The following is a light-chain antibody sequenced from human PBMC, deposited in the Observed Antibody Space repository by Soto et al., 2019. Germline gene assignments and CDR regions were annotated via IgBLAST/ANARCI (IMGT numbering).Light chain of an antibody. CDR2: EVS. CDR3: SSYAGSNNPVI. J-gene: IGLJ2*01. V-gene: IGLV2-8*01. CDR1: SSDVGGYNY. Sequence: QSALTQPPSASGSPGQSVTISCTGTSSDVGGYNYVSWYQQHPDKAPKFLIFEVSRRPSGVPDRFSGSKSGNTASLTVSGLQADDEADYYCSSYAGSNNPVIFGGGTKLTV.